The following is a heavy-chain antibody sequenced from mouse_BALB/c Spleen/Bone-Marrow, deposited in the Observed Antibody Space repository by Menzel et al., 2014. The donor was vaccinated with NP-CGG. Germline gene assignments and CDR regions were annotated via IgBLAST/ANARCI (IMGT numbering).Heavy chain of an antibody. CDR1: GYTFTSYT. D-gene: IGHD2-10*02. V-gene: IGHV1-4*01. CDR3: AREGYGNYAY. Sequence: LVESGAELARPGASVKTSCKASGYTFTSYTMHWVKQRPGQGLEWIGYINPSSGYTNYNQKFKDKATLTADKSSSTAYMQLSSLTSEDSAVYYCAREGYGNYAYWGQGTLVTVSA. CDR2: INPSSGYT. J-gene: IGHJ3*01.